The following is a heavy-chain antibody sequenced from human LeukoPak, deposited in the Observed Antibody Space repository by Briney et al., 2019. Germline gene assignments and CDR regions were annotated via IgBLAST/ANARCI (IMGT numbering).Heavy chain of an antibody. D-gene: IGHD5-12*01. CDR1: GFTFSSYG. Sequence: PGGSLRLSCAASGFTFSSYGMHWVRQAPGKGLEWVAVISYDGSNKYYADSVKGRFTISRDNSKNTLYLQMNSLRAEDTAVYYCARDEGEYSGYDPRHHYYWGQGTLVTVSS. CDR3: ARDEGEYSGYDPRHHYY. V-gene: IGHV3-30*03. CDR2: ISYDGSNK. J-gene: IGHJ4*02.